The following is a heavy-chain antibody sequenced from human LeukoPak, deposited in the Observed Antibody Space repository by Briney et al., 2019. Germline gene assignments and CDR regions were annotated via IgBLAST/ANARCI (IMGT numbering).Heavy chain of an antibody. CDR2: IYYSGST. D-gene: IGHD3-22*01. CDR1: GGSISSSSYY. Sequence: SETLSLTCTVSGGSISSSSYYWSWIRQPPGKGLEWNGYIYYSGSTNYNPSLKSRVTISVDTSKNQFSLKLSSVTAADTAVYYCARTKAAYTYYYDSSGYPFDYWGQGTLVTVSS. V-gene: IGHV4-61*01. J-gene: IGHJ4*02. CDR3: ARTKAAYTYYYDSSGYPFDY.